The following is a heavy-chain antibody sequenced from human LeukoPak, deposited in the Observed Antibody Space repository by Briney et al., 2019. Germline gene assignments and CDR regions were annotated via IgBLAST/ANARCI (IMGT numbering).Heavy chain of an antibody. J-gene: IGHJ3*01. CDR2: IKSDGSER. V-gene: IGHV3-7*01. CDR3: ARDPASTAWGAFDL. D-gene: IGHD7-27*01. CDR1: GFTFRSYW. Sequence: GGSLRLSCAASGFTFRSYWMTWVRQSPGKGLEWVANIKSDGSERQYVDSVKGRFTISRDNAESSLYLQMSSLRVEDSAVYFCARDPASTAWGAFDLWGQGTMVTVSS.